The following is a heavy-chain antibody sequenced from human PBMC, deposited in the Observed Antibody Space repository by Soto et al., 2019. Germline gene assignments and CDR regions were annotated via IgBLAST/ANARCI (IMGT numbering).Heavy chain of an antibody. Sequence: EVQLLESGGGLVQPGGSLRLSCAASGFTFSSYAMSWVRQAPGKGLEWVSAISGSGGSTYYADSVKGRFTISRDNSENTLYLQMNSLRAEDTAVYYCAKDLDGSGSYTLYAFDIWGQGTMVTVSS. D-gene: IGHD3-10*01. V-gene: IGHV3-23*01. CDR2: ISGSGGST. J-gene: IGHJ3*02. CDR3: AKDLDGSGSYTLYAFDI. CDR1: GFTFSSYA.